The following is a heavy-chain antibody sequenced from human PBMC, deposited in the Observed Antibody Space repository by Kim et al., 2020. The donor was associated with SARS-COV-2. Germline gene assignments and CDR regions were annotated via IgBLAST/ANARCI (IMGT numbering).Heavy chain of an antibody. Sequence: YAPSVKGRFIVSREDSKHSLYLQMNSLRTEDTAVYYCARDTATAMDVWGQGTTVTVSS. V-gene: IGHV3-72*01. D-gene: IGHD5-18*01. CDR3: ARDTATAMDV. J-gene: IGHJ6*02.